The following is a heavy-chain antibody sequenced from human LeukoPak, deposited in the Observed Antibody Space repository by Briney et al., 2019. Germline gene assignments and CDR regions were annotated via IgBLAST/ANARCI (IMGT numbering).Heavy chain of an antibody. J-gene: IGHJ5*02. V-gene: IGHV1-69*04. CDR2: IIPILGIA. CDR1: GGTFSSYA. CDR3: ASESTDRYQLLSRGGAYNWFDP. Sequence: SVKVSCKASGGTFSSYAISWVRQAPGQGLEWMGRIIPILGIANYAQKFQGRVTITADKSTSTAYMELSSLRSEDTAVYYCASESTDRYQLLSRGGAYNWFDPWGQGTLVTVSS. D-gene: IGHD2-2*01.